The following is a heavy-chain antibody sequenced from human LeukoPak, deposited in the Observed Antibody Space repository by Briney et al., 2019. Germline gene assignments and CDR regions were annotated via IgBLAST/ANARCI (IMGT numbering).Heavy chain of an antibody. V-gene: IGHV3-30*04. CDR2: ISYDGTNK. D-gene: IGHD4-17*01. J-gene: IGHJ4*02. CDR3: AKGGAAVTIDY. Sequence: GRSLRLSCAASGFTFSNYAMHWVRQAPGKGLEWVAVISYDGTNKYYADSVKGRFTISRDNSKNTLYLQMNSLRAEDTAVYYCAKGGAAVTIDYWGQGTLVTVSS. CDR1: GFTFSNYA.